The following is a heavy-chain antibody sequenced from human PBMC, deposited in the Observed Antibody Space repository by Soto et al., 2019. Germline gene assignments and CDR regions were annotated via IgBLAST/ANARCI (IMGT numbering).Heavy chain of an antibody. V-gene: IGHV1-2*02. CDR2: INPNSGGT. CDR1: GCTFTGYY. D-gene: IGHD6-19*01. Sequence: GASVKVSFKASGCTFTGYYMHWVRQAPGQGLEWMGWINPNSGGTNYAQKFQGRVTMTRDTSISTAYMELSRLRSDDTAVYYCARISAAVAGDYWGQGTLVTVSS. J-gene: IGHJ4*02. CDR3: ARISAAVAGDY.